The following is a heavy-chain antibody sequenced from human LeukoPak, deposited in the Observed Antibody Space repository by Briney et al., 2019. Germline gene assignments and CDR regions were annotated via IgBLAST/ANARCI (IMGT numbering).Heavy chain of an antibody. V-gene: IGHV4-34*01. CDR1: GGSFSGYY. CDR3: ARLYGFLEVVAATGWFDP. D-gene: IGHD2-15*01. Sequence: KPSETLSLTCAVYGGSFSGYYWSWIRQPPGKGLEWIGEINHSGSTNYNPSLKSRVTISVDTSKNQFSLKLSSVTAADTAVYYCARLYGFLEVVAATGWFDPWGQGTLVTVSS. CDR2: INHSGST. J-gene: IGHJ5*02.